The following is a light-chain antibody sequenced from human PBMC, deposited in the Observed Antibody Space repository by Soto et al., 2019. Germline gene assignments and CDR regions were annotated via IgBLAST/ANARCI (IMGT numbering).Light chain of an antibody. CDR1: ESISHY. CDR3: QQTYSSPFT. Sequence: DIQMTQSPPSLFAAVGDRVTITCRTRESISHYLNWYQQKAGKAPSLLIYAASNLLRGVPSKFSGSGSGTVFTLTISSLQPEDFATYFCQQTYSSPFTVGPGTKVAIK. CDR2: AAS. J-gene: IGKJ3*01. V-gene: IGKV1-39*01.